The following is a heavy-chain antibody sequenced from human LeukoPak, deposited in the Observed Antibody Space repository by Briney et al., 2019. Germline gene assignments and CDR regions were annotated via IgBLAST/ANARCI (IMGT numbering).Heavy chain of an antibody. CDR3: ARDGGGRTDY. V-gene: IGHV3-23*01. D-gene: IGHD2-21*01. CDR2: ISGSGGST. CDR1: GFTFGSYA. Sequence: HPGGSLRLSCAASGFTFGSYAMSWVRQAPGKGLEWVSAISGSGGSTYYADSVNGRFTLSRDNSKNTLYLQMNSLRAEDTAVYYCARDGGGRTDYWGQGTLVTVSS. J-gene: IGHJ4*02.